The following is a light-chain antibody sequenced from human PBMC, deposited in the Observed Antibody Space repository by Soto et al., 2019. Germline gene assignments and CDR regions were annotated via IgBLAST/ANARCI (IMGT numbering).Light chain of an antibody. CDR2: EVN. Sequence: QSVLTQPASVSGSPGQSITISCTGTSSDVGGYNSVSWYQQHPGKAPKLMIYEVNNRPSGVSNRFSASKSANTASLTISGLQTEDEADYYCNSYTSAGAYVFGTGTKATVL. CDR1: SSDVGGYNS. J-gene: IGLJ1*01. CDR3: NSYTSAGAYV. V-gene: IGLV2-14*01.